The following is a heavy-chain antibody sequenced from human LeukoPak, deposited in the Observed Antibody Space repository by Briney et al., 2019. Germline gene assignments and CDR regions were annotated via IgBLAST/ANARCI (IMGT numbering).Heavy chain of an antibody. D-gene: IGHD3-10*01. CDR1: GFTFSSYG. CDR3: VFEGRADAFDI. CDR2: ISYDGSNK. Sequence: PGVSLRLSCAASGFTFSSYGMHWVRQAPGKGLEWVAVISYDGSNKYYADSVKGRFTISRDNSKNTLYLQMNSLRAEDTAVYYCVFEGRADAFDIWGQGTMVTVSS. V-gene: IGHV3-30*03. J-gene: IGHJ3*02.